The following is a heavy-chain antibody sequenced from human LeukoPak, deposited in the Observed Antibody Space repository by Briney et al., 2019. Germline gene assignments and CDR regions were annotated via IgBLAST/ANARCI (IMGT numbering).Heavy chain of an antibody. CDR1: GGSFSGYY. CDR2: INHSGST. Sequence: SETLSLTCAVYGGSFSGYYWSWIRQPPGKGLEWIGEINHSGSTNYNPSLKGRVTISVDTSKNQFSLKLSSVTAADTAVYYCARGRQNDYWGQGTLVTVSS. J-gene: IGHJ4*02. V-gene: IGHV4-34*01. CDR3: ARGRQNDY.